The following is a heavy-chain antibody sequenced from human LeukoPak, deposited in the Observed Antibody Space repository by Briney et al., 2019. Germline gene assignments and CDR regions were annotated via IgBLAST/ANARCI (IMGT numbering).Heavy chain of an antibody. D-gene: IGHD6-19*01. CDR2: IRYDGSNK. CDR3: ARDLKYGAVAGRGYFDY. Sequence: PGGSLRLSCAASGFTFSSYGMHWVCQAPGKGLEWVAFIRYDGSNKYYADSVKGRFTISRDNSKNTLYLQMNSLRAEDTAVYYCARDLKYGAVAGRGYFDYWGQGTLVTVSS. V-gene: IGHV3-30*02. J-gene: IGHJ4*02. CDR1: GFTFSSYG.